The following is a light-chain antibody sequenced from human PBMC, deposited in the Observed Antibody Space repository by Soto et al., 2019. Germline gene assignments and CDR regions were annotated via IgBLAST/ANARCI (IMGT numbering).Light chain of an antibody. CDR2: AAS. CDR3: QQYYSFPWT. V-gene: IGKV1-8*01. Sequence: IRMTQSPSSVSATVGDRVTMTCRASQGISSYLAWYQQKPGKAPKLLIYAASTLQSGVPSRFSGSGSGTDFTLTISCLQSEDFATYYCQQYYSFPWTFGQGTKVDIK. J-gene: IGKJ1*01. CDR1: QGISSY.